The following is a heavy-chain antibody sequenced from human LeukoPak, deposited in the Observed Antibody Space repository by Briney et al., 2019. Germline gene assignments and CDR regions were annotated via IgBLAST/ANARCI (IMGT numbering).Heavy chain of an antibody. D-gene: IGHD3-3*01. CDR2: IYYSGRT. CDR3: ARTVRFLGARSYYYYYMDV. Sequence: SETLSLTCTVSGGSISSHYWSWIRQPPGKGLEWSGYIYYSGRTNYNPSLKSRVTISVDTSKNQFSLKLSSVTAADTAVYYCARTVRFLGARSYYYYYMDVWGKGTTVTVSS. J-gene: IGHJ6*03. CDR1: GGSISSHY. V-gene: IGHV4-59*11.